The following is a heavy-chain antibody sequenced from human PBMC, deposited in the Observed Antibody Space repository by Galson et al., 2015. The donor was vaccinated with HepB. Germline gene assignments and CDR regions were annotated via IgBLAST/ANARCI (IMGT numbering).Heavy chain of an antibody. CDR1: GYTLTELS. D-gene: IGHD3-22*01. CDR2: FDPEDGET. V-gene: IGHV1-24*01. CDR3: ATAPSVFPRYYDSSGYYQW. J-gene: IGHJ4*02. Sequence: SVKVSCKVSGYTLTELSMHWVRQAPGKGLEWMGGFDPEDGETIYAQKFQGRVTMTEDTSTDTAYMELSSLRSEDTAVYYCATAPSVFPRYYDSSGYYQWWGQGTLVTVSS.